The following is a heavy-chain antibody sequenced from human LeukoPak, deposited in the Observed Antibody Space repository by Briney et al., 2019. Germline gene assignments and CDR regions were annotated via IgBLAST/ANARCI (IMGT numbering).Heavy chain of an antibody. Sequence: GESLKISCKGSGYSFTSYWIGWVRQMPGKGLEWTGIIYPGDSDTRYSPSFQGQVTISADKSISTAYLQWSSLKASVTAMYYCARPLSAAVAAPGYWGQGTLVTVSS. CDR1: GYSFTSYW. CDR3: ARPLSAAVAAPGY. CDR2: IYPGDSDT. D-gene: IGHD6-19*01. V-gene: IGHV5-51*01. J-gene: IGHJ4*02.